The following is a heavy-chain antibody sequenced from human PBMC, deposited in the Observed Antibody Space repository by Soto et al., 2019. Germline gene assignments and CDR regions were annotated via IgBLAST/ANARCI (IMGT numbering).Heavy chain of an antibody. CDR1: GYTFTSYG. Sequence: ASVKVSCKASGYTFTSYGISWVRQAPGQGLEWMGWISAYNGNTNYAQKLQDRVTMTTDTSTSTAYMELRSLRSDDTAVYYCARDRRDVLRYFDWLSPFDYWGQGTLVTVSS. CDR2: ISAYNGNT. D-gene: IGHD3-9*01. CDR3: ARDRRDVLRYFDWLSPFDY. J-gene: IGHJ4*02. V-gene: IGHV1-18*04.